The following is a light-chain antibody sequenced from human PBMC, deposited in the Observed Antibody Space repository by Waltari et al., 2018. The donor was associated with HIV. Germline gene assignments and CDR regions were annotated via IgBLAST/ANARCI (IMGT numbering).Light chain of an antibody. CDR2: SNN. Sequence: QSVLTQPPSASGTPGPRVTISCSGSSSNIGTYTVNWYRQLPGTAPKLLIYSNNQRPSGVPDRFSGSKSGTSASLAISGLQSEDEADYYCAAWDGSLNGVLFGGGTKLAVL. CDR1: SSNIGTYT. J-gene: IGLJ2*01. CDR3: AAWDGSLNGVL. V-gene: IGLV1-44*01.